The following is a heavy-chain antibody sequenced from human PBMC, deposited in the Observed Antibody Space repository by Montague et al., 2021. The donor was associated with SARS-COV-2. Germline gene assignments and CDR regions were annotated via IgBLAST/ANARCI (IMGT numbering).Heavy chain of an antibody. CDR1: GFSFSKYS. CDR2: ISSSGHTI. D-gene: IGHD6-13*01. V-gene: IGHV3-48*02. Sequence: SLRLSCAASGFSFSKYSMNWVRLTPGKGLEWLSYISSSGHTIYYXXSLKGRFSISRDNAKSSLFLQMNTLRDEDTALYYCARVEGTMAAAFDRWGQGTLVIVSS. J-gene: IGHJ5*02. CDR3: ARVEGTMAAAFDR.